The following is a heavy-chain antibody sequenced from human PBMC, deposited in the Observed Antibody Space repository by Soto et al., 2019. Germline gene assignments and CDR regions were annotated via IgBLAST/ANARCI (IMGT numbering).Heavy chain of an antibody. D-gene: IGHD2-15*01. J-gene: IGHJ4*02. Sequence: QVQLVQSGAELKKPGASVKVSCKGSGYTFTSYGISWVRQAPGQGLEWMGWISVYNDNTHYAQKVQDRVTMTTDTSTSTAYMELRSLRSDDTAVYYCARDRVRYCSGGSCYVFDNWGQGTLVTVSS. CDR3: ARDRVRYCSGGSCYVFDN. CDR2: ISVYNDNT. V-gene: IGHV1-18*01. CDR1: GYTFTSYG.